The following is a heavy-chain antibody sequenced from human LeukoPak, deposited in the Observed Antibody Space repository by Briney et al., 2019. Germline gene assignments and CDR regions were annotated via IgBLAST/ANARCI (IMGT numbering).Heavy chain of an antibody. CDR1: GFTFSSYA. D-gene: IGHD3-16*02. CDR2: ISGSGGST. V-gene: IGHV3-23*01. J-gene: IGHJ4*02. Sequence: PGGSLRLSCAASGFTFSSYAMSWVRQAPGKGLEWVSAISGSGGSTYYADSVKGQFTISRDNSKHTLYLQMNSLRAEDTAVYYCASPLLWGSYRTDYWGQGTLVTVSS. CDR3: ASPLLWGSYRTDY.